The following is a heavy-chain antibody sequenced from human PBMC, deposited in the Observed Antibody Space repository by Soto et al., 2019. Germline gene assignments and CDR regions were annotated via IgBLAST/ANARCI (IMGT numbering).Heavy chain of an antibody. CDR1: GFTFSSYA. Sequence: PGGSLRLSCAASGFTFSSYAMDWVRQAPGKGLEWVAVISYDGSNKYYADSVKGRFTISRDNSKNTLYLQMNSLRAEDTAVYYCATCSGGSCYRVDYWGQGTLVTVSS. CDR3: ATCSGGSCYRVDY. V-gene: IGHV3-30-3*01. CDR2: ISYDGSNK. J-gene: IGHJ4*02. D-gene: IGHD2-15*01.